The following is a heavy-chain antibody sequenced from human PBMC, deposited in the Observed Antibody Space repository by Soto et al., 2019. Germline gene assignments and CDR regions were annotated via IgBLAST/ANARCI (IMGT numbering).Heavy chain of an antibody. CDR2: INPATGDT. D-gene: IGHD1-26*01. J-gene: IGHJ5*02. CDR3: ARASGRSKLLPFYFDP. CDR1: GYAFTTSA. V-gene: IGHV1-3*01. Sequence: QVHLVQSGAEVQKPGASVRISCQASGYAFTTSAIHWVRQTPGQSLEWMGWINPATGDTKYSQNVRGRVTFALDTSATTAYMDLRSLASHDTAVYYCARASGRSKLLPFYFDPWGQGTQGTGSS.